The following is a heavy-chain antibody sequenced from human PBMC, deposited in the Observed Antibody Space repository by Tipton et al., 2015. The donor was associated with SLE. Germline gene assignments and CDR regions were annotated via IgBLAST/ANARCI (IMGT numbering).Heavy chain of an antibody. CDR3: ARDDYYDFWSGTPIFDY. D-gene: IGHD3-3*01. Sequence: SLRLSCAASGFTFSSYSMNWVRQAPGKGLEWVSYISSSSSTIYYADSVKGRFTISRDNAKNSLYLQMNSLRAEDTAVYYCARDDYYDFWSGTPIFDYWGQGTLVTVSS. V-gene: IGHV3-48*01. J-gene: IGHJ4*02. CDR1: GFTFSSYS. CDR2: ISSSSSTI.